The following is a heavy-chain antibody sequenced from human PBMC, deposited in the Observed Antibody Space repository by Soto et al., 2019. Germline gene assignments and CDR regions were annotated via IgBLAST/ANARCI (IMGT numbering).Heavy chain of an antibody. Sequence: QVQLQQWGAGLLKPSETLSLTCAVYGGSFSGYYWSWIRQPPGKGLEWIGEINHSGSTNYNPSLKSRVTISVDTSKNQIYLELSSVTDADTDVYYCARGRYYDILTGYYRGRSSNWFDPWGQGTLVTVSS. V-gene: IGHV4-34*01. CDR2: INHSGST. J-gene: IGHJ5*02. CDR3: ARGRYYDILTGYYRGRSSNWFDP. D-gene: IGHD3-9*01. CDR1: GGSFSGYY.